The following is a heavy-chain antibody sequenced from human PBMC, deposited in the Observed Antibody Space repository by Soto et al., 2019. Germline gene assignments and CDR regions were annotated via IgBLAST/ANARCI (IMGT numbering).Heavy chain of an antibody. Sequence: QVQLVQSGAEVQKPGASVKVSCKASGYTLSSHGVSWVRQAPGQGLEWMGWISSYNGNTRYAQKFQGRVTLTTDTSTSTGYMELRDLRSDDTATYYCARDRGVVIPAVTYGMDVWGQGTTVTVSS. D-gene: IGHD2-2*01. CDR3: ARDRGVVIPAVTYGMDV. V-gene: IGHV1-18*01. CDR1: GYTLSSHG. J-gene: IGHJ6*02. CDR2: ISSYNGNT.